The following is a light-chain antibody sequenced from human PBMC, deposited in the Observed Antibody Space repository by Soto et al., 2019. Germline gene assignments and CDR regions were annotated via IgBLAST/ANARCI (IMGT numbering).Light chain of an antibody. Sequence: EIVMTQSPAPLSVSPGERVTLSCRASESLFGFLAWYQHKPGQAPRLLIYGVSTKATGVPARFSGSGSATDFTLTITSLQSDDSAVYYCQSYNDWPFAFGQGTKLEI. CDR2: GVS. V-gene: IGKV3-15*01. CDR3: QSYNDWPFA. J-gene: IGKJ2*01. CDR1: ESLFGF.